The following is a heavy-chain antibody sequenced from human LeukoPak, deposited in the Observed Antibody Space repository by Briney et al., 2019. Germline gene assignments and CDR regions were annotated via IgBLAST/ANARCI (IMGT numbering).Heavy chain of an antibody. Sequence: GGPLRLSCAASGFTFSSYWMSWVRQAPGKGLEWVANIKQDGSEKYYVDSVKGRFTISRDNAKNSLYLQMNSLRAEDTTVYYCARDRAWVLTMMGAAPDCWGQGTLVTVSS. CDR2: IKQDGSEK. J-gene: IGHJ4*02. CDR1: GFTFSSYW. V-gene: IGHV3-7*01. CDR3: ARDRAWVLTMMGAAPDC. D-gene: IGHD3-22*01.